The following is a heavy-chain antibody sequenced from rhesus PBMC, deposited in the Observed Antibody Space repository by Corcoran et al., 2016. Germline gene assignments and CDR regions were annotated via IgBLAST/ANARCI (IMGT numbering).Heavy chain of an antibody. V-gene: IGHV4-160*01. CDR1: GGSISSNS. D-gene: IGHD6-13*01. CDR3: ARDVGSWSPYFDY. CDR2: IRSGGST. J-gene: IGHJ4*01. Sequence: QVQLQQWGEGLVKPSETLSLTCAFYGGSISSNSWSWIRHPPGKGLEWIGRIRSGGSTKYNPTRKSRVNIAIDTYKNQFSRKLSSVTAADTAVYYCARDVGSWSPYFDYWGQGVLVTVSS.